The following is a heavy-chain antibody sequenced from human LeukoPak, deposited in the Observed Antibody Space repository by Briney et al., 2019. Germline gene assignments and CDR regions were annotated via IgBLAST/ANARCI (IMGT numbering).Heavy chain of an antibody. J-gene: IGHJ4*02. CDR1: GFAFSHYW. CDR3: ARDRCSSTSCFYDY. Sequence: GGSLRLSCAASGFAFSHYWMTWVRQAPGKGLEWVANIKQDGSEQYYVDSVKGRFTISRDNAKNSLYLQMNSLRVEDTAVYYCARDRCSSTSCFYDYWGQGTLVTVSS. V-gene: IGHV3-7*01. CDR2: IKQDGSEQ. D-gene: IGHD2-2*01.